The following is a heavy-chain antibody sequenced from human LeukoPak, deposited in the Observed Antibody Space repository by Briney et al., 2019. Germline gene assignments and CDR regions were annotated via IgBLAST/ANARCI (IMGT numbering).Heavy chain of an antibody. Sequence: ASVTVPCTVSGDTLSELPMHWVRQAPGKGLEWMGGFDPEKSERIYAQNLRGRVTMTEETSTDTAFLELSSLTSEDTAVYYCATGNSLGYCKGGRCFNYWGQGTQVIVSS. V-gene: IGHV1-24*01. CDR1: GDTLSELP. CDR3: ATGNSLGYCKGGRCFNY. D-gene: IGHD2-15*01. J-gene: IGHJ4*02. CDR2: FDPEKSER.